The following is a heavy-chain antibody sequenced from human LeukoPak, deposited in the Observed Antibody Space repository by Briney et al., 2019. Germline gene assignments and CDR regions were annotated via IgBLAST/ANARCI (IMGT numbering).Heavy chain of an antibody. CDR3: AKDSYYYDRSAYYGPEYFQH. V-gene: IGHV3-23*01. CDR2: ISGSGGST. J-gene: IGHJ1*01. D-gene: IGHD3-22*01. Sequence: GGSLRLSCAASGFTFSSYDMHWVRQATGKGLEWVSAISGSGGSTYFADSVKGRFTISRDNSKNTLYLQMNSLRAEDTAVYHCAKDSYYYDRSAYYGPEYFQHWGQGTLVTVSS. CDR1: GFTFSSYD.